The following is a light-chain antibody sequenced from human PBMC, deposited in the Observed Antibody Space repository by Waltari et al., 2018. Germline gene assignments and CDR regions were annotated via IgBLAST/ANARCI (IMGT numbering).Light chain of an antibody. CDR3: SSYTTSNTWV. CDR2: AVN. J-gene: IGLJ3*02. V-gene: IGLV2-14*03. CDR1: SSHVGVHNY. Sequence: QSALTPPASVSGSPGQSITISCPGPSSHVGVHNYFSWYQQHPGKAPKLMIYAVNKRPSGVSDRFSGSRSGNTASLTISGLQAEDEADYYCSSYTTSNTWVFGGGTKLTVL.